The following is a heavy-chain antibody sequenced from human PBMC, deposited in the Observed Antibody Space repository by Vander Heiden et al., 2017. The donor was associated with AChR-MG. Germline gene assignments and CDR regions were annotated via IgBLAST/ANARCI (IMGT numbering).Heavy chain of an antibody. Sequence: QVQLVESGGGLVKPGGSLSLSCTASGFTFSDHYMTWIRQGPGKGLEWVAYISSSGTSLYYADSVKGRFTISRDNAKMSLFLQMSSLRVEDTAVYYCARNDYFEYWGQGILVTVSS. V-gene: IGHV3-11*01. CDR3: ARNDYFEY. CDR2: ISSSGTSL. J-gene: IGHJ4*02. CDR1: GFTFSDHY.